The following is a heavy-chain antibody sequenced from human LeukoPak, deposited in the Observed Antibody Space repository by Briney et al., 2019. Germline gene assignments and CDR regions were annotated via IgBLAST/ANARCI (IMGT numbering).Heavy chain of an antibody. V-gene: IGHV4-59*08. CDR1: GVSISSYY. CDR3: ARSSGYTYGSDY. D-gene: IGHD5-18*01. CDR2: IYFSGSI. Sequence: SGTLSLTCSVSGVSISSYYWSWIRQPPGRGLGWVGYIYFSGSINYNPSLKSRVTISADTSKNQLSLKLSSVTAADTAVYYCARSSGYTYGSDYWGQGTLVTVSS. J-gene: IGHJ4*02.